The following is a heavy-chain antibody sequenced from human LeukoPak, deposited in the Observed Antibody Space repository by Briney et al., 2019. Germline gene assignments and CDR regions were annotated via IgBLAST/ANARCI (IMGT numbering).Heavy chain of an antibody. D-gene: IGHD6-19*01. CDR2: SHPGDSDA. CDR3: ARQPGYSSGWYVR. J-gene: IGHJ5*02. Sequence: ERMGISHPGDSDARYSPSFQGQVTISADKSISTAYLQWSSLKASDTAMYYCARQPGYSSGWYVRWGQGTLVTVSS. V-gene: IGHV5-51*01.